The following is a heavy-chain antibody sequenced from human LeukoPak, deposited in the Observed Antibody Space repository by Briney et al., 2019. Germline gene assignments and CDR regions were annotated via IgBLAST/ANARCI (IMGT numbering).Heavy chain of an antibody. CDR3: AIRGYYDAY. CDR1: GFTFSSYA. J-gene: IGHJ4*02. Sequence: GGSLRLSCAASGFTFSSYAMNWVRQAPGKGLEWVSEISGSGIATYYADSVRGRFSISRDNSKNTVYPQMKSLGAEDSAIYYCAIRGYYDAYWGQGTLVTVSS. V-gene: IGHV3-23*01. D-gene: IGHD2/OR15-2a*01. CDR2: ISGSGIAT.